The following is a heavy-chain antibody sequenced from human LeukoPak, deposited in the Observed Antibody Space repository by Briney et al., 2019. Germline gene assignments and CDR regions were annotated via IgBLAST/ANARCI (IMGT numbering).Heavy chain of an antibody. V-gene: IGHV4-59*01. CDR2: THHSGAT. CDR3: ARSSGHSYGDFDY. CDR1: GVSITSNY. J-gene: IGHJ4*02. Sequence: NPSETLSLTCSVSGVSITSNYWCWIRQPPGKGLEWLGYTHHSGATSYNPSLKSRSTMSLDTSNNQFSLKLSSVTAADTAVYYCARSSGHSYGDFDYWGQGNQVTVSS. D-gene: IGHD5-18*01.